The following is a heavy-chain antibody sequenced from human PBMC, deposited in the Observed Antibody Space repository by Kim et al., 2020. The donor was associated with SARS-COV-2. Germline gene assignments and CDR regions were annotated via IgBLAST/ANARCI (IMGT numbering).Heavy chain of an antibody. J-gene: IGHJ4*02. CDR2: ISGNTFNT. CDR1: GFTFINHA. CDR3: VKSGLYEFDY. Sequence: GGSLRLSCAASGFTFINHAMDWVRQAPGKGLEWVSGISGNTFNTFYADSVKGRFTISRDNSNSTLHLQMNNLRADDTAIYFCVKSGLYEFDYWGQGILVTVSS. V-gene: IGHV3-23*01. D-gene: IGHD5-12*01.